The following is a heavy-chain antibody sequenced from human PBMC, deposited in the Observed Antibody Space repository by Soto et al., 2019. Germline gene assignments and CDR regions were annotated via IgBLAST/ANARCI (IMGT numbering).Heavy chain of an antibody. Sequence: QVQLQESGPGLVKPSETLSLTCIVSGVSISSGYCTWIRQSPGKGLEWIGYISHSGLKHYRASLPSRLTMSVETSNNQFSLNLTSVTAADPSIYCCATSNTTCPGCYSWGQGALVTVSS. J-gene: IGHJ5*02. D-gene: IGHD1-26*01. V-gene: IGHV4-59*01. CDR3: ATSNTTCPGCYS. CDR2: ISHSGLK. CDR1: GVSISSGY.